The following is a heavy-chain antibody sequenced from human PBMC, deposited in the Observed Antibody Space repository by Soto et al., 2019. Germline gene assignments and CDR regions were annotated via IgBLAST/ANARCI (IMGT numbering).Heavy chain of an antibody. V-gene: IGHV3-30*18. J-gene: IGHJ6*02. Sequence: GGSLRPSCAASGFTFSSSGMHWVRQAPGKGLEWVAVISYDGSNNYYVDSVKGRFTISRDNSKDTLSLQMNSLRAEDTAIYCCAKDIETMVRVPFYYGLDVWGQGTTVTVSS. D-gene: IGHD3-10*01. CDR2: ISYDGSNN. CDR3: AKDIETMVRVPFYYGLDV. CDR1: GFTFSSSG.